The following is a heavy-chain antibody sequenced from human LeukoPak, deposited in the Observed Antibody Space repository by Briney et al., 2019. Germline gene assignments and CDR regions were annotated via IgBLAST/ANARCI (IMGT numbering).Heavy chain of an antibody. CDR2: IIPIFGTA. J-gene: IGHJ4*02. V-gene: IGHV1-69*06. D-gene: IGHD3-10*01. CDR1: GGTFSSYA. CDR3: AKGHGSGLLIDY. Sequence: ASVKVSCKASGGTFSSYAISWVRQAPGQGLEWMGGIIPIFGTANYAQKFQGRVTITADKSTSTAYMELSSLRAEDTALYYCAKGHGSGLLIDYWGQGTLVTVSS.